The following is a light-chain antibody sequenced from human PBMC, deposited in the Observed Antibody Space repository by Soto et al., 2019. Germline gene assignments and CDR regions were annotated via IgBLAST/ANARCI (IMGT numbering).Light chain of an antibody. CDR2: GAS. Sequence: EIVLTQSPATLSLSPCERSTLSCRASQSVGSNLAWFQQKPGQAPRLLIYGASTRATGVPARFSGSGSGTDFTLTISSLQSEDFAVYYCQQYTNWPPITFGQGTRLETK. CDR3: QQYTNWPPIT. V-gene: IGKV3-15*01. J-gene: IGKJ5*01. CDR1: QSVGSN.